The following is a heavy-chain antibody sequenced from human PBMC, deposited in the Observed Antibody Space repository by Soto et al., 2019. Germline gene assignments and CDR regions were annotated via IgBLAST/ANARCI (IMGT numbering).Heavy chain of an antibody. D-gene: IGHD1-26*01. V-gene: IGHV3-23*01. J-gene: IGHJ4*02. Sequence: WGSLALACAASGFTFSSYAMSWVGQAPGKGLEWVSAISGSGGSTYYADSVKGRFTISRDNSKNTLYLQMNSLRAEDTAVYYCAKPGTYHFYFDYWGQGTMVTVSS. CDR3: AKPGTYHFYFDY. CDR1: GFTFSSYA. CDR2: ISGSGGST.